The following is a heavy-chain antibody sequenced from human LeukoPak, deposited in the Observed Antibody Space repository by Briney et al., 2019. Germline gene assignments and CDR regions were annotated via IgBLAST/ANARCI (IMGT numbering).Heavy chain of an antibody. V-gene: IGHV4-59*01. CDR2: VYYSGST. CDR1: GGSIRNNY. J-gene: IGHJ5*02. CDR3: AKIMCENSHGPRVCWFDP. Sequence: PSETLSLTCTVSGGSIRNNYWIWFRQSPGKGLEWIGYVYYSGSTNYNPSLKSRVKISVDMSKNQFSLKLSSVTAADTAVYYCAKIMCENSHGPRVCWFDPWGQRTLVTVTS. D-gene: IGHD5-18*01.